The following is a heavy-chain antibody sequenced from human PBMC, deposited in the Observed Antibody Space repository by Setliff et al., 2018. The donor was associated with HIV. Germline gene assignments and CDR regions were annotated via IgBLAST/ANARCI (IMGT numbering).Heavy chain of an antibody. CDR3: ALHYVSLREWFDP. Sequence: SVKVSCKASGGTFSSYAISWVRQAPGQGLEWMGGIIPIFGTANYAQKFQGRVTITADESTSTAYMELSSLRSEDTALYYCALHYVSLREWFDPWGPGTLVTVSS. CDR1: GGTFSSYA. V-gene: IGHV1-69*13. J-gene: IGHJ5*02. D-gene: IGHD3-10*02. CDR2: IIPIFGTA.